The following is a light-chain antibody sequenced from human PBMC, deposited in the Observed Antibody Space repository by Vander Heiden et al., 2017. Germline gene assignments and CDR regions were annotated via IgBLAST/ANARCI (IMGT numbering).Light chain of an antibody. J-gene: IGKJ3*01. V-gene: IGKV3-20*01. Sequence: EIVLPQSPGPLSLSPGERATLSCTARPSVGSSYLAWYQQKPGQAPRLLIYGVSSRATGIPDRFSGSGSGTDFTLTISRLEPEDFAVYYCQQYGSSIFTFGPGTKVDIK. CDR1: PSVGSSY. CDR2: GVS. CDR3: QQYGSSIFT.